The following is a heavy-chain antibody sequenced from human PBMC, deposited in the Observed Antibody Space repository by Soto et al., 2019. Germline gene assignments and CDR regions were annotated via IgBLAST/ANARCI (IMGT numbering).Heavy chain of an antibody. CDR2: ISYDGSIT. V-gene: IGHV3-30*18. D-gene: IGHD2-2*01. Sequence: QVQLVESGGGVVQPGRSLRLSCAASGFTFSNYALHWVRQAPGKGLEWVALISYDGSITYYADSVNDRFTISRDNSKNTMYLQINSLRPEDAAVYYCAKDPSSSARPAFYFADWGRGTLVTVSS. CDR3: AKDPSSSARPAFYFAD. J-gene: IGHJ4*02. CDR1: GFTFSNYA.